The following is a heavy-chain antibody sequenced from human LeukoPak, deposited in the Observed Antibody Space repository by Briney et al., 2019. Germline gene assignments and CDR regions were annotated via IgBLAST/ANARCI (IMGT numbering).Heavy chain of an antibody. J-gene: IGHJ6*02. CDR2: IKQDGSEK. D-gene: IGHD6-13*01. CDR1: GFTFSSYW. V-gene: IGHV3-7*01. CDR3: ARSASHRAMLAGTGAPTYYYYGMDV. Sequence: GGSLRLSCAASGFTFSSYWMSWVRQAPGKGLEWVANIKQDGSEKYYVDSVKGRFTISRDNAKNSLYLQMNSLRAEDTAVYYCARSASHRAMLAGTGAPTYYYYGMDVWGQGTTVTVSS.